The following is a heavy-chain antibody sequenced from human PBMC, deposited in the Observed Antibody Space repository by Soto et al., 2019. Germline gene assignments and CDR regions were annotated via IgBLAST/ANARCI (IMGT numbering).Heavy chain of an antibody. V-gene: IGHV3-21*01. J-gene: IGHJ6*03. D-gene: IGHD2-21*01. CDR1: GFTFSSYS. CDR2: ISSSSSYI. Sequence: PGGSLRLSCAASGFTFSSYSMNWVRQAPGKGLEWVSSISSSSSYIYYADSVKGRFTISRDNAKNSLYLQMNSLRAEDTAVYYCARDTRSVRYLGITGYYYSMDVWGKGTTVTVSS. CDR3: ARDTRSVRYLGITGYYYSMDV.